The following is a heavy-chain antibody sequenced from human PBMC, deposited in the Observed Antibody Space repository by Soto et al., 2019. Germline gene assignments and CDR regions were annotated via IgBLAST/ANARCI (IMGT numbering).Heavy chain of an antibody. Sequence: EVHLVESGGGLVKPGGSLRLSCAASGFTFSSYSMNWVRQAPGKGLEWVSSISVSSSYIYYAHSVKGRFSISRDNARNSLYLQMNSLRAEDTAVYYCARDGATMVRGVIVRIDYWGQGTLITVSS. V-gene: IGHV3-21*06. CDR2: ISVSSSYI. J-gene: IGHJ4*02. CDR1: GFTFSSYS. CDR3: ARDGATMVRGVIVRIDY. D-gene: IGHD3-10*01.